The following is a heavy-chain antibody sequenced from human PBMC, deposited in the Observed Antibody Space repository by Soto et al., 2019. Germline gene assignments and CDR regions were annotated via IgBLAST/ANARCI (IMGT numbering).Heavy chain of an antibody. CDR2: ISGSGDKT. D-gene: IGHD2-8*01. V-gene: IGHV3-23*01. Sequence: EVQLLQSGGGLAQPGTSLRHSCAASGFTFKYYAMTWVRQAPGKGLEWVSTISGSGDKTDYADSVKGRFRVSRDNSKDTLYLQMDSLRADDTALYYCARESKWYGGQYFQDWGPGTLVTVSS. CDR1: GFTFKYYA. J-gene: IGHJ1*01. CDR3: ARESKWYGGQYFQD.